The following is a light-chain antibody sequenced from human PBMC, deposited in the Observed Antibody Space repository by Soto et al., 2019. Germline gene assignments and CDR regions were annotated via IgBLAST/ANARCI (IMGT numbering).Light chain of an antibody. CDR1: QSILFSSNNKNY. Sequence: DIVMTQSPDSLAVSLGERATINCKSSQSILFSSNNKNYLTWYQQKPGQPPKPLIYWASTRESGVPDRFSGSGSGTDFTPTNSSLQAEDVAVYYCQQYYSTPVTFGGGTKVEIK. CDR2: WAS. V-gene: IGKV4-1*01. CDR3: QQYYSTPVT. J-gene: IGKJ4*01.